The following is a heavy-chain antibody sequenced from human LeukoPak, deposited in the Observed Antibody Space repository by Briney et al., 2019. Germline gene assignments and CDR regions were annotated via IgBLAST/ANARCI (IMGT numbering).Heavy chain of an antibody. D-gene: IGHD5-24*01. CDR3: ARDGGRWLQSYYFDY. Sequence: GTLRLSCAASGFTFSHYSMNWVRQAPGKGLEWVSYTSSSSTDIYYADSVKGRFTISRNNVKNSLYLQMNSLRAEDTAIYYCARDGGRWLQSYYFDYWGQGTLVTASS. CDR2: TSSSSTDI. J-gene: IGHJ4*02. CDR1: GFTFSHYS. V-gene: IGHV3-48*01.